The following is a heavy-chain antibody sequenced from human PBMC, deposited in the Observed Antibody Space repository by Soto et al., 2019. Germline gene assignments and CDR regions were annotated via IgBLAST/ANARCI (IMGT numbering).Heavy chain of an antibody. J-gene: IGHJ6*02. D-gene: IGHD6-13*01. V-gene: IGHV3-48*03. CDR1: GFTFSSYE. CDR3: AREIAAAGYYYYGMDV. CDR2: ISSSGSTI. Sequence: EVQLVESGGGLVQPGGSLRLSCAASGFTFSSYEMNWVRQAPGKGLEWVSYISSSGSTIYYADSVKGRFTISRDNDKNSLYLQMNSLRAEDTAVYYCAREIAAAGYYYYGMDVWGQGTTVTVSS.